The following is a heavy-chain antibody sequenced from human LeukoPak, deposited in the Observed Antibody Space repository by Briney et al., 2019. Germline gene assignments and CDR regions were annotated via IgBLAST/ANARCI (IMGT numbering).Heavy chain of an antibody. J-gene: IGHJ4*02. CDR2: INHSGST. V-gene: IGHV4-34*01. CDR1: GGSFSGYY. Sequence: SETLSLTCAVYGGSFSGYYWSWIRQPPGKWLEWIGEINHSGSTNYNPSLKSRVTISVDTSKKQFSLKLSSVTAADTAVYYCARVFVLLWFGDTKGYYFDYWGQGTLVTVSS. CDR3: ARVFVLLWFGDTKGYYFDY. D-gene: IGHD3-10*01.